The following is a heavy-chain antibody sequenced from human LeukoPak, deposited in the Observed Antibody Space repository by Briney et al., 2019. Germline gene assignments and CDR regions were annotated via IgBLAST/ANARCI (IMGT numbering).Heavy chain of an antibody. V-gene: IGHV3-53*01. J-gene: IGHJ4*02. D-gene: IGHD6-6*01. CDR1: GFTVSNNY. Sequence: GGSLRLSCAASGFTVSNNYLSWVRQAPGKGPEWVSVIYSGGATHYADSVKGRFTISSDNTKNTVYLQLSGLRAEDTAIYYCARGVPSPFPDPFDHWGQGTLVIVSS. CDR3: ARGVPSPFPDPFDH. CDR2: IYSGGAT.